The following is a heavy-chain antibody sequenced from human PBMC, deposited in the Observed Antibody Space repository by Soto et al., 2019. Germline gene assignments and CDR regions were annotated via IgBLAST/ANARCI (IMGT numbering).Heavy chain of an antibody. J-gene: IGHJ4*02. D-gene: IGHD6-19*01. CDR3: ARDGEYSSGWYDY. CDR2: IKQDGSEK. CDR1: GFTFSSYW. Sequence: SGGSLRLSCAASGFTFSSYWMSWVRQAPGKGLEWVANIKQDGSEKYYVDSVKGRFTISRDNAKNSLYLQMNSLRAEDTAVYYCARDGEYSSGWYDYWGQGTLVTVSS. V-gene: IGHV3-7*01.